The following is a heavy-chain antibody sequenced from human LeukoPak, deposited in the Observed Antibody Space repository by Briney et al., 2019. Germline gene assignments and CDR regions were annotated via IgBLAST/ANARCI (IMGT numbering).Heavy chain of an antibody. D-gene: IGHD1-7*01. V-gene: IGHV1-69*04. Sequence: ASVKVSCKASGGTFSSYTISWVRQAPGQGLEWMGRIIPILGIANYAQKFQGRVTITADKSTSTAYMELSSLRSEDTAVYYCAREKTGTKYYFDYWGQGPLVTVSS. CDR1: GGTFSSYT. CDR2: IIPILGIA. CDR3: AREKTGTKYYFDY. J-gene: IGHJ4*02.